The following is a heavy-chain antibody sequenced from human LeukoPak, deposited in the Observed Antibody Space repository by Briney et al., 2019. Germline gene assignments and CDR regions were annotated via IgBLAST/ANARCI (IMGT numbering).Heavy chain of an antibody. CDR1: GGSFSGYY. CDR2: IYYSGST. CDR3: ARRGDILTGFPFDY. J-gene: IGHJ4*02. Sequence: PSETLSLTCAVYGGSFSGYYWSWIRQPPGKGLEWIGTIYYSGSTYYNPSLKSRVTISVVTSKNQFSLKLRSVTAADTAVYYCARRGDILTGFPFDYWGQGTLVTVSS. V-gene: IGHV4-34*01. D-gene: IGHD3-9*01.